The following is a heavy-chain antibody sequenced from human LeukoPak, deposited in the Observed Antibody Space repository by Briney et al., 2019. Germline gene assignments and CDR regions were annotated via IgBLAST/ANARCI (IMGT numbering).Heavy chain of an antibody. J-gene: IGHJ4*02. CDR1: GFTLCTYW. CDR3: AWAHHYDSGAYSNY. D-gene: IGHD3-22*01. V-gene: IGHV3-74*01. CDR2: INPDGSRT. Sequence: GGSLTLSCAASGFTLCTYWVHCVRHARGKGVVGVSRINPDGSRTDYADSVKGRFTISRDNAKNTLYLQMNSLRAEDTAVYFCAWAHHYDSGAYSNYWGQGSLVTVSS.